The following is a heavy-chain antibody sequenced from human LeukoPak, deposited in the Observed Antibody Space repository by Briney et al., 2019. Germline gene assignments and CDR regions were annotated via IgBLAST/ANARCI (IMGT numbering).Heavy chain of an antibody. D-gene: IGHD1-26*01. Sequence: GGSLRLSCLTSGFTLSTNAMSWVRQAPGKGLEWISGISGSGASTYYADSVEGRFTISRDDSRNTLYLQMNSLRGDDTAVYYCAKDVGKWESLHFFDYWGQGTLVTVSS. CDR2: ISGSGAST. V-gene: IGHV3-23*01. CDR1: GFTLSTNA. J-gene: IGHJ4*02. CDR3: AKDVGKWESLHFFDY.